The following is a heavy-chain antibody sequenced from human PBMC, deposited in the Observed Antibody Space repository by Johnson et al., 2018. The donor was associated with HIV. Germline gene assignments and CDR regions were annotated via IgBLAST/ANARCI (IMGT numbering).Heavy chain of an antibody. Sequence: QVQLVESGGGLVKPGGSLKLSCATSGFSFSDFYMRWIRQAPRKGLKWISYISSSDSTIYYADSVKGRFTISRDNAKNSLYLQMNSLRAEDTAVYYCAKGNGDYRSDAFDIWGQGTMVTVSS. V-gene: IGHV3-11*04. CDR1: GFSFSDFY. CDR2: ISSSDSTI. J-gene: IGHJ3*02. CDR3: AKGNGDYRSDAFDI. D-gene: IGHD4-17*01.